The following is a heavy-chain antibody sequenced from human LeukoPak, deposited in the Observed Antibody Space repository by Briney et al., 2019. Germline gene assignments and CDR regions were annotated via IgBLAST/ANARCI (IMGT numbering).Heavy chain of an antibody. V-gene: IGHV3-23*01. CDR2: ITGGAENT. J-gene: IGHJ4*02. CDR1: GFTFSGHA. D-gene: IGHD1-26*01. Sequence: PGGSLRLSCAASGFTFSGHAMSWVRQAAGKGLNWLSTITGGAENTYYADSVKGRFTISRDNSKNTVYLQMDSLRVEDTAVYYCAKVLSGSHDCWGRGTLVTVFS. CDR3: AKVLSGSHDC.